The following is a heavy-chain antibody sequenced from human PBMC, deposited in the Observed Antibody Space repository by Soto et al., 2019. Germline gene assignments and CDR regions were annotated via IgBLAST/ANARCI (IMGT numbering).Heavy chain of an antibody. CDR1: GRIFSSFP. V-gene: IGHV1-69*06. CDR2: VISASGSV. CDR3: ARVGSRDAYNYVLDQ. Sequence: QVQVVQSGAEVKKPGSSVKISCKASGRIFSSFPTSWVRQVPGQGLEWMGGVISASGSVTYAPKFQGRVTMTAVNSAGIGYMELTSLTSEDTAIYYCARVGSRDAYNYVLDQWGPGTTVTVSS. J-gene: IGHJ6*02. D-gene: IGHD5-18*01.